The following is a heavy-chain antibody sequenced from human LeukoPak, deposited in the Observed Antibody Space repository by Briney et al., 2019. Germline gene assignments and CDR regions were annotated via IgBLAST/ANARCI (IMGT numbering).Heavy chain of an antibody. J-gene: IGHJ4*02. CDR3: ARERSGRYYFDY. CDR2: INAGNGNT. D-gene: IGHD1-26*01. V-gene: IGHV1-3*01. CDR1: VYTFTSYA. Sequence: ASVKVSCKASVYTFTSYAMHWVRQAPGQRLEWMGWINAGNGNTKYSQKFQGRVTITRDASASTAYMELSSLRSEDTAVYYCARERSGRYYFDYWGQGTLVTVSS.